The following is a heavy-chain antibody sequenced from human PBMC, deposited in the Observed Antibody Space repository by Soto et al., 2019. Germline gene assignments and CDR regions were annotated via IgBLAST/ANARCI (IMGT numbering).Heavy chain of an antibody. CDR1: EFTFSSNW. V-gene: IGHV3-74*01. J-gene: IGHJ4*02. CDR2: INSDGTTT. Sequence: LSCAAAEFTFSSNWVHWIRQTPGKGLVWVSRINSDGTTTNYADSVKGRFTISRDNAKNTLYLQMNSLRAEDTAVYYCTRPTVGYVQAHWGQGTLVTVSS. CDR3: TRPTVGYVQAH. D-gene: IGHD5-12*01.